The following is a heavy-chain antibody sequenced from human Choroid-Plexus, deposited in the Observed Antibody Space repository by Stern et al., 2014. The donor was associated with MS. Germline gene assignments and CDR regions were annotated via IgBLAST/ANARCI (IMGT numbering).Heavy chain of an antibody. J-gene: IGHJ6*02. CDR3: ARVYNTIYGIVTQRGYGMDV. D-gene: IGHD3-3*01. V-gene: IGHV3-7*01. CDR2: IKEDGTEK. Sequence: EVQLVQSGGGLVQPGGSLTISCTAAGFTFGNYWVTWVRQAPGEGLEWVANIKEDGTEKNYVDSGKGRFTISRGNARNSLYLQMNRLRVEDTALYYWARVYNTIYGIVTQRGYGMDVWGQGTTVTVSS. CDR1: GFTFGNYW.